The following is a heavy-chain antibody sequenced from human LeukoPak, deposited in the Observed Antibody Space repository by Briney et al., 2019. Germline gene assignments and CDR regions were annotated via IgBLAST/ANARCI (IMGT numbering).Heavy chain of an antibody. CDR3: ARAFVVVPAAMPY. D-gene: IGHD2-2*01. CDR1: GYTFTSYA. Sequence: ASVKVSCKASGYTFTSYAMHWVRQAPGQRVEWMGWINACNGNTKYSQKFQGRVTITRDTSASTAYMELSSLRSEDTAVYYCARAFVVVPAAMPYWGQGTLVTVSS. V-gene: IGHV1-3*01. J-gene: IGHJ4*02. CDR2: INACNGNT.